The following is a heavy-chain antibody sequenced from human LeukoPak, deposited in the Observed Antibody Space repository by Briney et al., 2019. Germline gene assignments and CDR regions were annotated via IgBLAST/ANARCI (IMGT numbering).Heavy chain of an antibody. Sequence: SETLSLTCAVYGGSFSGYYWSWIRQPPGKGLEWIGEINHSGSTNYNPSLKSRVTISVDTSKNQFSLKLSSVTAADTAVYYCARAGAVVTYYYYYYMDVWGKGTTVTVSS. V-gene: IGHV4-34*01. J-gene: IGHJ6*03. CDR1: GGSFSGYY. D-gene: IGHD4-23*01. CDR2: INHSGST. CDR3: ARAGAVVTYYYYYYMDV.